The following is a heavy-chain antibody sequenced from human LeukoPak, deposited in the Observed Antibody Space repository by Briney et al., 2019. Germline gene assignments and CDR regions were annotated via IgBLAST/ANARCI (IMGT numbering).Heavy chain of an antibody. J-gene: IGHJ4*02. D-gene: IGHD2-2*01. CDR3: ARDPTADDY. CDR2: ITSVSSYK. V-gene: IGHV3-21*01. CDR1: GFTFSNYA. Sequence: GGSLRLSCKASGFTFSNYAMNWVRQAPGKGLEWASSITSVSSYKYYADSVKGRFTISRDNAKNSLFLQMNSLRAEDTAIYYCARDPTADDYWGQGTLVTVSS.